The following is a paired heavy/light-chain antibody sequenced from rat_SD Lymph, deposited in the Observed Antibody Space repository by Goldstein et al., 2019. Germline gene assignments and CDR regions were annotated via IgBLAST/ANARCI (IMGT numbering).Heavy chain of an antibody. V-gene: IGHV5-34*01. Sequence: EVQLVESGGGLVQPGRSLKLSCLASGFTFTDYGMNWIRQAPGKGLEWVASISSSSTYIYYADTVKGRFTISRGSAKNTLYLQMTSLRSEDTALYYCARSDFGYNYWFPYWGQGTLVTVSS. CDR1: GFTFTDYG. CDR2: ISSSSTYI. J-gene: IGHJ3*01. D-gene: IGHD1-9*01. CDR3: ARSDFGYNYWFPY.
Light chain of an antibody. J-gene: IGKJ2-3*01. CDR1: SSVSY. V-gene: IGKV4S7*01. CDR3: QQWSRTPPKYT. CDR2: DTS. Sequence: EIVLTQSPTTIAASPGEKVTITCRASSSVSYMYWYQQKSGASPKLWIYDTSKLASGVPNRFSGSGSGTSYSLTINTMETEDAATYYCQQWSRTPPKYTFGAGTKLELK.